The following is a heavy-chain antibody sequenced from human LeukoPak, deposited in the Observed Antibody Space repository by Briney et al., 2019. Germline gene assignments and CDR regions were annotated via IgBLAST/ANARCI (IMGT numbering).Heavy chain of an antibody. Sequence: GSLRLSCAASGFTFSSYAMSWIRQPPGKGLEWIGEISPSGSTNYSPSLKSRVTMSVDTSKNQFSLKLSSVTAVDTAVYFCARVGYSYVINDWSRTGLGAYPTKYHYHMDVWDKGTTVTVSS. CDR2: ISPSGST. D-gene: IGHD5-18*01. CDR1: GFTFSSYA. CDR3: ARVGYSYVINDWSRTGLGAYPTKYHYHMDV. J-gene: IGHJ6*03. V-gene: IGHV4-34*01.